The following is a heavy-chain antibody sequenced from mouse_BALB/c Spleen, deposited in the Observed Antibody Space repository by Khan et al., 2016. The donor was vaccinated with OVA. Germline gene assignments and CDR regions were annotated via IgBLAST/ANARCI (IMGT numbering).Heavy chain of an antibody. J-gene: IGHJ3*01. D-gene: IGHD2-4*01. CDR3: ARRGYDYGRGALFAY. CDR2: IWSAGST. Sequence: QVQLQQSGPGLVQPSQSLSITCTVSGFSLPNYSVHWVRQSPGKGLEWLGVIWSAGSTDYNEAFISRLTISKDNYRRPVFFKMNNLQPNDTAIYYCARRGYDYGRGALFAYWGQGTLVTVSA. V-gene: IGHV2-2*02. CDR1: GFSLPNYS.